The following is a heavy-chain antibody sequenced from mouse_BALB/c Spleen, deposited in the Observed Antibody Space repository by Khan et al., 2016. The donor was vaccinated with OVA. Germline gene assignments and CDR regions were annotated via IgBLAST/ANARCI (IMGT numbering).Heavy chain of an antibody. J-gene: IGHJ4*01. Sequence: SGAELLNPGPSAKLSSTASAFNIKDTYWHWLKQRPKQGLECIGRIDPANGILEYDPKFRGKAPITADTSSNTAYLQPSRLLSKDTAILKCDGAELGYDDCAMEKWGQGTSVTVSS. CDR2: IDPANGIL. V-gene: IGHV14-3*02. D-gene: IGHD4-1*01. CDR3: DGAELGYDDCAMEK. CDR1: AFNIKDTY.